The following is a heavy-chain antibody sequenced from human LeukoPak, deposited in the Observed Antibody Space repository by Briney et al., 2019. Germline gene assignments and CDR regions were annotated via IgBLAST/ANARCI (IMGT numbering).Heavy chain of an antibody. CDR3: ARGWADYDILTGAYYYYGMDV. CDR1: GYTFTSYD. D-gene: IGHD3-9*01. Sequence: ASVKVSCKASGYTFTSYDINWVRQATGQGLEWMGWTNPNSGNTGYAQKFQGRVTMTRNTSISTAYMELSSLRSEDTAVYYCARGWADYDILTGAYYYYGMDVWGQGTTVTVSS. V-gene: IGHV1-8*01. J-gene: IGHJ6*02. CDR2: TNPNSGNT.